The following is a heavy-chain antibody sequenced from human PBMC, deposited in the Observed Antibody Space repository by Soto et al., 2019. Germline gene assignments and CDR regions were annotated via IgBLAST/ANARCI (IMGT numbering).Heavy chain of an antibody. D-gene: IGHD3-22*01. CDR2: ISYDGSNK. V-gene: IGHV3-30-3*01. Sequence: GGSLRLSCAASGFTFSSYAMHWVRQAPGKGLEWVAVISYDGSNKYYADSVKGRFTISRDNSKNTLYLQMNSLRAEDTAVYYCARSGVSTYYYDSSGYMGYYGMDVWGQGTTVTVSS. CDR3: ARSGVSTYYYDSSGYMGYYGMDV. J-gene: IGHJ6*02. CDR1: GFTFSSYA.